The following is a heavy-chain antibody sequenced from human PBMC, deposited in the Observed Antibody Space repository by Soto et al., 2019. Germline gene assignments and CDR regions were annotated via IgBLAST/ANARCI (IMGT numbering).Heavy chain of an antibody. CDR1: GDSVFSNSAA. Sequence: PSPTLSLTCAISGDSVFSNSAAWNWIRQSPSRGLEWLGRTYYRSKWYNDYAGSVRSRITINPDTSKNQFSLHLNSVTPDDTAVYYCARDLSGFFQHWGLGTLVTVSS. CDR3: ARDLSGFFQH. CDR2: TYYRSKWYN. J-gene: IGHJ1*01. V-gene: IGHV6-1*01. D-gene: IGHD3-3*02.